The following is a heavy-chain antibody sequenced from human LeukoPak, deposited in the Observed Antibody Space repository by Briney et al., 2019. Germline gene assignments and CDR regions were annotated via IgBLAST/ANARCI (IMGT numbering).Heavy chain of an antibody. V-gene: IGHV4-34*01. Sequence: SETLSLTCAVYGGSFSGYYWSWIRQPPGKGLEWIGEINHSGSTNYNPSLKSRVTISVDTSKNQFSLKLSSVTAADTAVYYCARATRSKRWRAQQINWFDPWGQGTLVTVSS. CDR1: GGSFSGYY. D-gene: IGHD2-15*01. CDR3: ARATRSKRWRAQQINWFDP. J-gene: IGHJ5*02. CDR2: INHSGST.